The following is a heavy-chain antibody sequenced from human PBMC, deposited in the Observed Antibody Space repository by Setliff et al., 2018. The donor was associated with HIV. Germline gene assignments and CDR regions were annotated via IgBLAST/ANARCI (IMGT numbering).Heavy chain of an antibody. D-gene: IGHD3-16*01. J-gene: IGHJ4*02. CDR2: INQSGST. CDR1: GGSFSGYY. V-gene: IGHV4-34*01. CDR3: ARVRMGGYFDF. Sequence: SETLSLTCAAYGGSFSGYYWSWIRQPPGKGLEWIGEINQSGSTNYNPSLKSRATKSVDRSKNQFSLKLSSVTAADTAVYYCARVRMGGYFDFWGQGTLVTVSS.